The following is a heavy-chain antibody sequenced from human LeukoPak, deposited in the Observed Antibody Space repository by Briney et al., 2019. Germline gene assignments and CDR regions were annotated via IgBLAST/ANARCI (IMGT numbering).Heavy chain of an antibody. D-gene: IGHD3-9*01. V-gene: IGHV3-30-3*01. J-gene: IGHJ4*02. CDR3: ARSPYYDILAGFYYYFDY. Sequence: GGSLRLSCAASGFTFSSYAMHWVRQAPGKGLEWVADISYGGNNKYYADYVKGRLTISRDNSKSTLYLQMNSLRAEDTATYYCARSPYYDILAGFYYYFDYWGQGTLVTVSS. CDR1: GFTFSSYA. CDR2: ISYGGNNK.